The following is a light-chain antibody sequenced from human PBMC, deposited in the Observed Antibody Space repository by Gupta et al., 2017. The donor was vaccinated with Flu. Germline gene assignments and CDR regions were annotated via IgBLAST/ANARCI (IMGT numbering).Light chain of an antibody. CDR2: WAS. V-gene: IGKV4-1*01. CDR1: QSILYSSNNKNY. Sequence: DIVMTQSPDSLAVSLGERATINCKFSQSILYSSNNKNYLAWYQQKPGQPPKLLIYWASTRESGVPDRFSGSGSGTDFTLTISSLQAEDVALYYCQQYDTTPLTFGHGTKVDFK. J-gene: IGKJ3*01. CDR3: QQYDTTPLT.